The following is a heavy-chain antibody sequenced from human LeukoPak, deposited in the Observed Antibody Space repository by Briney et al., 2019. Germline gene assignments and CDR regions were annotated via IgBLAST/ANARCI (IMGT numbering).Heavy chain of an antibody. J-gene: IGHJ4*02. CDR1: GFIFTNFP. V-gene: IGHV3-30-3*01. Sequence: GGSLRLSCAASGFIFTNFPLHWVRQTPDMGLECVAIMSIDGNTKYYADSVRGRFTVSRDNSRNTVYLQVNSLRVEDTAVYYCVRDPIHGYPDYFDSWGQGTLVTVSS. D-gene: IGHD2-2*03. CDR2: MSIDGNTK. CDR3: VRDPIHGYPDYFDS.